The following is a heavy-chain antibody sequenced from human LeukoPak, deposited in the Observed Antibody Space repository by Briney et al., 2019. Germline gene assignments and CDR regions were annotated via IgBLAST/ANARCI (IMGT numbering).Heavy chain of an antibody. CDR2: IWYDGSNK. V-gene: IGHV3-33*01. CDR3: AGTRRKYSSSWYYFDY. D-gene: IGHD6-13*01. J-gene: IGHJ4*02. CDR1: GFTFSSYG. Sequence: GGSLRLSCAASGFTFSSYGMHWVRQAPGKGLEWVAVIWYDGSNKYYAGSVKGRFTISRDNSKNTRYLQMNSLGAEDTAVYYCAGTRRKYSSSWYYFDYWGQGTLVTVSS.